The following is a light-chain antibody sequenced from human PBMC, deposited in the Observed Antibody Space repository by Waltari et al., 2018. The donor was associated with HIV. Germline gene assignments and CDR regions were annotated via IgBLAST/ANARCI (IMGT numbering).Light chain of an antibody. Sequence: EILLTPTPPSLSVTPGPAASIACKSSETLLHSDGKTYFYWYVQKTGLPPQLLFYEVFNRFAGVPDRFSGSGSGTDFTLILSRVEAEYVGVYYCMQSAQFPVTFGGGTKVEI. V-gene: IGKV2D-29*01. CDR3: MQSAQFPVT. J-gene: IGKJ4*01. CDR2: EVF. CDR1: ETLLHSDGKTY.